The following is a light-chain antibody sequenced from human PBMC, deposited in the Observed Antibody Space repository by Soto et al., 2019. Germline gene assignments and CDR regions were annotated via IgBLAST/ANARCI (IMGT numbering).Light chain of an antibody. CDR1: SGSIASNY. CDR3: QSYDSSNHGV. Sequence: NFMLTQPHSVSESPGKTVTISCTRSSGSIASNYVQWYQQRPGSAPTTVIYEDNQRPSGVPDRFSGSIDSPSNSASLTISGLKTEDEADYYCQSYDSSNHGVFGTGTKLTVL. CDR2: EDN. V-gene: IGLV6-57*04. J-gene: IGLJ1*01.